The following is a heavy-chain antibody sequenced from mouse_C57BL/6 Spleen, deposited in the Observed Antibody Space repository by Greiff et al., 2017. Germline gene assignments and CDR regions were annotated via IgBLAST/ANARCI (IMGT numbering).Heavy chain of an antibody. CDR3: SRSSQSITTVVYCDY. CDR1: GYTFTSYW. J-gene: IGHJ2*01. Sequence: QVQLQQPGAELVRPGSSVKLSCKASGYTFTSYWMHWVKPRPIQGLEWIGNIDPSDSETHYNQKFTDQATFTVDKYSSTAYMQLSSLTSEYSSVYYVSRSSQSITTVVYCDYWGQGTTLTVSS. D-gene: IGHD1-1*01. CDR2: IDPSDSET. V-gene: IGHV1-52*01.